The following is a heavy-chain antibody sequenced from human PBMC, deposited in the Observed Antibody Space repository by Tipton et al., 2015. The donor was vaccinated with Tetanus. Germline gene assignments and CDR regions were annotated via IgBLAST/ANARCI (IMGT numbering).Heavy chain of an antibody. J-gene: IGHJ4*02. Sequence: TLSLTCDVSGGPVSSSNWWSWVRQAPGKGLEWIGEIYYSGTTNYNPSLKSRVTISTDKSKNQFSLRLTSVTAADTAVYYCARANYEFPKKGPFDSWGQGALVIVSS. D-gene: IGHD3-3*01. V-gene: IGHV4-4*02. CDR2: IYYSGTT. CDR1: GGPVSSSNW. CDR3: ARANYEFPKKGPFDS.